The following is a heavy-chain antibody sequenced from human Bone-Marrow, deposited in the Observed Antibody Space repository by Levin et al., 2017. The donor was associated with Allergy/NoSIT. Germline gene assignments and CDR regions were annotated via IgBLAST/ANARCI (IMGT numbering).Heavy chain of an antibody. CDR3: ARGNYDILTGYHTYGMDV. J-gene: IGHJ6*02. CDR1: GFTVRGNY. Sequence: HPGESLKISCVASGFTVRGNYMNWVRQAPGKGLEWVSVIYSDGSTNHADSVKGRFTISRDNSKNTLYLQMNSLRAEDTAVYYCARGNYDILTGYHTYGMDVWGQGTTVTVSS. V-gene: IGHV3-53*01. CDR2: IYSDGST. D-gene: IGHD3-9*01.